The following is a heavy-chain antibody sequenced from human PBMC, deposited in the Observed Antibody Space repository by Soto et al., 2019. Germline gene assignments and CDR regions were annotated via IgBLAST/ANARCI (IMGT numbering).Heavy chain of an antibody. J-gene: IGHJ4*02. Sequence: SVKVSCKASGFTFTSSAVQWVRQARGQRLEWIGWIVVGSGNTNYAQKLQGRVTMTTDTSMSTAYMELRSLRSDDTAVYYCARDKRAVAGTIDYWGQGTLVTVSS. CDR3: ARDKRAVAGTIDY. CDR2: IVVGSGNT. CDR1: GFTFTSSA. D-gene: IGHD6-19*01. V-gene: IGHV1-58*01.